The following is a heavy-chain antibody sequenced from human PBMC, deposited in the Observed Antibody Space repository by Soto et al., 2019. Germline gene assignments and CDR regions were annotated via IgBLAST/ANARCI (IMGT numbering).Heavy chain of an antibody. CDR2: IIPIFGTA. J-gene: IGHJ4*02. CDR1: GGTFSSYA. Sequence: ASVKVSCKASGGTFSSYAISWVRQAPGQGLEWMGGIIPIFGTANYAQKFQGRVTITADESTSTAYMELSSLRSEDTAVYYCARTKGSYCSGGSCYSYYFDYWGQGTLVTVSS. CDR3: ARTKGSYCSGGSCYSYYFDY. D-gene: IGHD2-15*01. V-gene: IGHV1-69*13.